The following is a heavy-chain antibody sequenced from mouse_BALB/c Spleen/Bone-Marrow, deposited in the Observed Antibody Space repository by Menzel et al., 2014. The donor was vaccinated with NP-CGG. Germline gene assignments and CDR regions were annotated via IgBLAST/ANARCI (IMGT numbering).Heavy chain of an antibody. CDR3: ARDDYRYDGWYFDV. D-gene: IGHD2-14*01. V-gene: IGHV7-3*02. Sequence: EVMLVESGGGLVQPGGSLRLSCATSGFTFTDYYMSWVRQPPGKALEWLGFIRNKANGYTTEYSASVKGRFTISRDNSQSILYLQMNTLGAEDSATYYCARDDYRYDGWYFDVWGAGTTVTVSS. CDR1: GFTFTDYY. J-gene: IGHJ1*01. CDR2: IRNKANGYTT.